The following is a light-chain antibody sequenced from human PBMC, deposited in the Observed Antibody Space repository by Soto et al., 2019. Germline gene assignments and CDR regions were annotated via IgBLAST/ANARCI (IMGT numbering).Light chain of an antibody. CDR1: SSVVGGYNY. Sequence: QSVLTQPASVSGSPGQSITISCTGTSSVVGGYNYVSWYQQHPGKAPKLMIYDVSNRPSGVSNRFSGSKSGNTASLTISGLQAEDEADYYCSSYTSSSTLVFGTGTKVPVL. CDR2: DVS. V-gene: IGLV2-14*01. J-gene: IGLJ1*01. CDR3: SSYTSSSTLV.